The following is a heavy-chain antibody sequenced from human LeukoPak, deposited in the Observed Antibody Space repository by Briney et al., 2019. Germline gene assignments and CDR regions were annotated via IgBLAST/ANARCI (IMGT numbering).Heavy chain of an antibody. V-gene: IGHV3-53*01. CDR1: GFTVSSNY. D-gene: IGHD6-13*01. CDR3: AKQASSHLEAYFDY. J-gene: IGHJ4*02. CDR2: IYSGGST. Sequence: PGGSLRLSCAASGFTVSSNYMSWVRQAPGKGLEWVSIIYSGGSTYYADSVKGQFTISRDNSKNTLYLQMNSLRAEDTAVYYCAKQASSHLEAYFDYWGQGTLVTVSS.